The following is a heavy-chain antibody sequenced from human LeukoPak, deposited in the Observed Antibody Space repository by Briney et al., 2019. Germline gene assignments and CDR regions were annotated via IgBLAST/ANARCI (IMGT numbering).Heavy chain of an antibody. CDR1: GFTFSGSA. CDR2: IRSEGNTYAT. Sequence: GGSLKLSCAASGFTFSGSAMHWVRQASGKGLEWVGRIRSEGNTYATAYAASVKGRFTISRDDSKNTAYLQMNSLRVEDTAVYYCAKSDWFDPWGQGTLVTVSS. V-gene: IGHV3-73*01. J-gene: IGHJ5*02. CDR3: AKSDWFDP.